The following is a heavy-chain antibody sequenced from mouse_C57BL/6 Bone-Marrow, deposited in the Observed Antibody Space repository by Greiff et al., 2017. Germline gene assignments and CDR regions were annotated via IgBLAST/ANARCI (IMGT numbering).Heavy chain of an antibody. D-gene: IGHD2-4*01. CDR1: VYTFTSYW. CDR3: ARRITDWFAY. J-gene: IGHJ3*01. V-gene: IGHV1-59*01. CDR2: IDPSDSYT. Sequence: QVQLKESGAELVRPGTSVKLSCKASVYTFTSYWLHWVKQRPGQGLEWIGVIDPSDSYTNYNQKFKGKATLTVDTSSSTAYMQLSSLTSEDSAVYYCARRITDWFAYWGQGTLVTVSA.